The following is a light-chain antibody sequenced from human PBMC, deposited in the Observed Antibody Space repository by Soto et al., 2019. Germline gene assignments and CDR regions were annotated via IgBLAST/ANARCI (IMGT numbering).Light chain of an antibody. CDR3: QQYNIWPPIT. CDR1: QRVSST. CDR2: GAS. V-gene: IGKV3D-15*01. Sequence: EIVMTQSPATLSVSPGERATLSCRAIQRVSSTLAWYQQRPGQAPRLLIYGASTRATGIPARFSGSGSGTEFTLTISSLQSEDFAVYYCQQYNIWPPITFGQGTRLEIK. J-gene: IGKJ5*01.